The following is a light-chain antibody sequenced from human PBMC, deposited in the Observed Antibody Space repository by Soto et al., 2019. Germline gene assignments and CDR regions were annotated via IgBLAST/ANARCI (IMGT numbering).Light chain of an antibody. CDR1: QSISSW. CDR2: KAS. Sequence: DIQMTQSPSTLSASVGDRVTITCRASQSISSWLAWYQQKPGKAPKLLIYKASSLESGVPSRFSGSGSGTEFTLTISSLQPDDFATSYCQQYNSLYPFGQGTKLEL. J-gene: IGKJ2*01. V-gene: IGKV1-5*03. CDR3: QQYNSLYP.